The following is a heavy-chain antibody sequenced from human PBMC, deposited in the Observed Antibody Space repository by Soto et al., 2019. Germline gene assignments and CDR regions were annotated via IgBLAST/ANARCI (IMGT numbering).Heavy chain of an antibody. CDR3: ARGIDDNASFGMDV. CDR1: RFTFSSYW. CDR2: IKEDGSDK. D-gene: IGHD1-1*01. J-gene: IGHJ6*04. V-gene: IGHV3-7*01. Sequence: PGGSLRLSCAASRFTFSSYWMSWVRQAPGRGLEWVANIKEDGSDKYYADSVKGRFTISRDNAKKSLYVQMNSLRVEDTAVYYCARGIDDNASFGMDVWGKGTKGTVAS.